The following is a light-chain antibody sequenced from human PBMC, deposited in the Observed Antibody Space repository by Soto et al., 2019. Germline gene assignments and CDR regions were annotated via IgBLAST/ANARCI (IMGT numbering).Light chain of an antibody. CDR2: AAS. CDR1: QSLISSY. J-gene: IGKJ1*01. V-gene: IGKV3-20*01. CDR3: QYYDTSPAWT. Sequence: ESVLTQSPGILSLSPGERATLSCRASQSLISSYLAWYQQKPGQAPRLLIYAASRRATGIPDRFSGSGSGTDFTLIISRLEAEDSAVYYCQYYDTSPAWTFGQGTRVEIK.